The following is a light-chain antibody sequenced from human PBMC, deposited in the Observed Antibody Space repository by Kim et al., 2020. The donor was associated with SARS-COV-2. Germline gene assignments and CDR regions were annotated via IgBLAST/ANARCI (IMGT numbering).Light chain of an antibody. V-gene: IGKV3-11*01. Sequence: LSPGERATLSCRASQSVSSYLALYQQKPGQAPRLLIYDASNRATGIPARFSGSGSGTEFTLTISSLEPEDFAVYYCQQRSNWPPYTFGQGTKLEI. CDR1: QSVSSY. CDR3: QQRSNWPPYT. J-gene: IGKJ2*01. CDR2: DAS.